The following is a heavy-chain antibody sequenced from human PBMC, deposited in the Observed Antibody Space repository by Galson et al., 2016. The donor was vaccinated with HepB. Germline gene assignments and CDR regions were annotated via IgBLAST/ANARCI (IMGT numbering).Heavy chain of an antibody. CDR2: IRGDGIVS. D-gene: IGHD3-10*01. Sequence: SLRLSCAASRFTFNAHWMNWVRQAPGKGLEWVANIRGDGIVSYYAESVRGRFTISRDNAKNSLYLQMNGLRVDETAVYYCPREMTGSYFDWGQGTLVTVSS. CDR3: PREMTGSYFD. V-gene: IGHV3-7*01. CDR1: RFTFNAHW. J-gene: IGHJ4*02.